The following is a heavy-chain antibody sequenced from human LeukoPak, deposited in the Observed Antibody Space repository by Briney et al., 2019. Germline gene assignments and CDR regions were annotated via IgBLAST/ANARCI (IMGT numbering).Heavy chain of an antibody. D-gene: IGHD6-13*01. CDR1: GGSISSGSYY. Sequence: SQTLSLTCTVSGGSISSGSYYWSWIRQPAGKGLEWIGRIYTSGSTNYNPSLKSRVTISVDTSKNQFSLKLSSVTAADTAVYYCARGVSPYSSSREGYWGQGTLVTVSS. V-gene: IGHV4-61*02. CDR2: IYTSGST. CDR3: ARGVSPYSSSREGY. J-gene: IGHJ4*02.